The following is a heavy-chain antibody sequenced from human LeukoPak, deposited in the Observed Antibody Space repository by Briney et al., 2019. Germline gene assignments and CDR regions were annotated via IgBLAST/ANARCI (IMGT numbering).Heavy chain of an antibody. J-gene: IGHJ5*02. CDR2: IGGSGDST. V-gene: IGHV3-23*01. CDR1: GFTFSNSV. D-gene: IGHD3-9*01. Sequence: PGGSLRLSCAASGFTFSNSVMGWARPAPGKVLEWVSAIGGSGDSTYYADSVTGRFTISRDNSKNTLYLQMNSLIAEDTALYYCAKLPTGYPNWFDPWGQGTLVTVSS. CDR3: AKLPTGYPNWFDP.